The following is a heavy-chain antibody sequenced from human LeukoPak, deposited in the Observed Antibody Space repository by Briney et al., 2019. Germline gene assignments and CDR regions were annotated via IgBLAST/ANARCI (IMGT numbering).Heavy chain of an antibody. Sequence: GGSLRLSCAASGFTFSDYHMSWIRQAPGKGLEWVSAISGSGGNTYYADSVKGRFTISRDNSKNTLYLQMNSLRAEDTAVYYCAKSLTGSPNWFDPWGQGTLVTVSS. V-gene: IGHV3-23*01. CDR1: GFTFSDYH. D-gene: IGHD3-9*01. CDR2: ISGSGGNT. J-gene: IGHJ5*02. CDR3: AKSLTGSPNWFDP.